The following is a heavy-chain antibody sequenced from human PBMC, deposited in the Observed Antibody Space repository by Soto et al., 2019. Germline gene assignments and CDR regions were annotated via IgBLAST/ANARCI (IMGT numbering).Heavy chain of an antibody. V-gene: IGHV1-69*13. CDR1: GGTFSSYA. J-gene: IGHJ6*02. CDR2: IIPIFGTA. CDR3: ARDQSINCSSTSCYEYYYYYGMDV. Sequence: SVKVSCKASGGTFSSYAISWVRQAPGQGLEWMGGIIPIFGTANYAQKFQGRVTITADESTSTAYMELSSLRSEDTAVYYCARDQSINCSSTSCYEYYYYYGMDVWGQGTTVTVSS. D-gene: IGHD2-2*01.